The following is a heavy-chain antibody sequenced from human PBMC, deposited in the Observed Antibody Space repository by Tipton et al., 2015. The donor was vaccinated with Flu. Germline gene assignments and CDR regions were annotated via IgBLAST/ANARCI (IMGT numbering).Heavy chain of an antibody. J-gene: IGHJ5*02. CDR2: IYYSGST. CDR3: AREEAGTWGLETWFDP. V-gene: IGHV4-59*12. D-gene: IGHD1-7*01. CDR1: GGSISSYY. Sequence: TLSLTCTVSGGSISSYYWSWIRQPPGKGLEWIGYIYYSGSTNYNPSLKSRVTISVDTSKNQFSLKLSSVTAADTAVYYCAREEAGTWGLETWFDPWGQGTLVTVSS.